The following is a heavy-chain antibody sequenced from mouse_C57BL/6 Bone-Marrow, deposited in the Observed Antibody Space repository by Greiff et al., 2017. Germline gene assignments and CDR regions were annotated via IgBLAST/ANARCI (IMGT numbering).Heavy chain of an antibody. CDR1: GFTFTDYY. V-gene: IGHV7-3*01. Sequence: EVKLVESGGGLVQPGGSLSLSCAASGFTFTDYYMSWVRQPPGKALEWLGFIRNKANGYTKEYSASVKGRFTISRDNSQSILYLQMNALRAEDSATYYFARYSYYYAMDYWGQGTSVTVSS. J-gene: IGHJ4*01. CDR2: IRNKANGYTK. CDR3: ARYSYYYAMDY.